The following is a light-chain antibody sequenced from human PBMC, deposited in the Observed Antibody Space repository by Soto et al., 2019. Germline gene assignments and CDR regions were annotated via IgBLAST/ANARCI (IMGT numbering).Light chain of an antibody. J-gene: IGKJ2*01. CDR3: QQYNNWPLT. V-gene: IGKV3-15*01. Sequence: EIVMTQSPATLSVSPGERATLSCRASQSVSSNLAWYQQKPGQAPRLLIYGASTMATGIPARFSGSGSGTEFTLTISSLQSEAFSVDYCQQYNNWPLTFGQGTKLESK. CDR2: GAS. CDR1: QSVSSN.